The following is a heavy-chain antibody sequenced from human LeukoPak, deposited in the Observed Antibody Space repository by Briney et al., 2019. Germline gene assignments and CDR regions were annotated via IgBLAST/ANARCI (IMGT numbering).Heavy chain of an antibody. J-gene: IGHJ4*02. D-gene: IGHD1-26*01. CDR3: ARYGSYWRL. CDR1: GYSISSGYY. CDR2: INHSGST. Sequence: SETLSLTCTVSGYSISSGYYRSWIRQSPGRGLEWIGEINHSGSTNYNPSLKSRVTISVDTSKNQFSLKLSSVTAADTAVYYCARYGSYWRLWGQGTLVTVSS. V-gene: IGHV4-38-2*02.